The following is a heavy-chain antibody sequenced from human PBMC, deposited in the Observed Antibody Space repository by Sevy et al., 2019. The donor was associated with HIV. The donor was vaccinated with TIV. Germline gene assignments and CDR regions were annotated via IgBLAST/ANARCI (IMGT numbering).Heavy chain of an antibody. CDR1: GFTFSSYA. CDR3: AKGGVPVWELLSSFDY. D-gene: IGHD1-26*01. Sequence: GGSLRLSCAASGFTFSSYAMSWVRQAPGKGLEWVSAISGSGGSTYYADSVKGRFTISRDDSKNTLYLQMNSLRAEDTAVYYCAKGGVPVWELLSSFDYWGQGTLVTVSS. J-gene: IGHJ4*02. CDR2: ISGSGGST. V-gene: IGHV3-23*01.